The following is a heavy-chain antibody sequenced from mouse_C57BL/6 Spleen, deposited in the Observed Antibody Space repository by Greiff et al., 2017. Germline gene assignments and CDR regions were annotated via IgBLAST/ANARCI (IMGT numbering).Heavy chain of an antibody. D-gene: IGHD6-1*01. CDR1: GFTFSSYS. V-gene: IGHV5-4*01. CDR2: ISDGDSYT. J-gene: IGHJ4*01. CDR3: AREVRCLSSMDY. Sequence: EVQGVESGGGLVKPGGSLKLSCAASGFTFSSYSMSWVRQTPEKRLEWVATISDGDSYTYYPANVQGRFTITRDHAKNNLYLQMSHLKSEDTAMYYCAREVRCLSSMDYWGQGTSVTVSS.